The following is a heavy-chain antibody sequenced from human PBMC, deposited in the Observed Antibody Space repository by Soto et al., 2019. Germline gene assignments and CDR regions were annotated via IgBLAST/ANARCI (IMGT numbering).Heavy chain of an antibody. CDR1: GGTFSSYA. V-gene: IGHV1-69*13. Sequence: GASVKVSCKASGGTFSSYAICWVRQAPGQGLEWMGGIIPIFGTANYAQKFQGRVTITADESTSTAYMELSSLRSEDTAVYYCARAMVASDAFDIWGQGTMVTVSS. J-gene: IGHJ3*02. CDR2: IIPIFGTA. CDR3: ARAMVASDAFDI. D-gene: IGHD2-15*01.